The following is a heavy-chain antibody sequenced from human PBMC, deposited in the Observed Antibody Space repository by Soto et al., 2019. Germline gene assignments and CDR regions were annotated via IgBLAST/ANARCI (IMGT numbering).Heavy chain of an antibody. CDR3: ARLRYCRSTSCYNWFER. V-gene: IGHV5-10-1*01. CDR1: GYSFTSYL. D-gene: IGHD2-2*01. J-gene: IGHJ5*02. Sequence: PGESLTISFKGSGYSFTSYLISWVRQMPGKGLAWMGRIDPSDSYTNYSPSFQGHVTISADKSISTAYLQWSRLKASDTAMYYCARLRYCRSTSCYNWFERWGQGTLVAVCS. CDR2: IDPSDSYT.